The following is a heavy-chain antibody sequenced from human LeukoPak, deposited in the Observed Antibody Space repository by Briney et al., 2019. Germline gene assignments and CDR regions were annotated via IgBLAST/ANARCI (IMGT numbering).Heavy chain of an antibody. D-gene: IGHD2-2*01. J-gene: IGHJ5*02. V-gene: IGHV3-7*03. CDR1: GITFSRFW. Sequence: GGSLRLSCAASGITFSRFWMSWVRQAPGKGLQWVANINQDGSEKHYVDSVKGRFTISRDNAENSLYLQMNSLRAEDTAVYYCAKAQDIVVVPAAWNNWFDPWGQGTLVTVSS. CDR3: AKAQDIVVVPAAWNNWFDP. CDR2: INQDGSEK.